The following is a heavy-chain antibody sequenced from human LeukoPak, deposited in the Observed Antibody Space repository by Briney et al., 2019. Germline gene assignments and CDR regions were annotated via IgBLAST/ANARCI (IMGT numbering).Heavy chain of an antibody. CDR2: IHYSGST. CDR3: AREGSRDFWSGPVYYFDY. V-gene: IGHV4-59*01. J-gene: IGHJ4*02. CDR1: GGSISSYY. D-gene: IGHD3-3*01. Sequence: SETLSLTCTVSGGSISSYYWSWTRQLPGKGLEWIGYIHYSGSTYYNPSLTSRVTISIDTSKNQFSLRLSSVTAADTAVYYCAREGSRDFWSGPVYYFDYWGQGTLVTVSS.